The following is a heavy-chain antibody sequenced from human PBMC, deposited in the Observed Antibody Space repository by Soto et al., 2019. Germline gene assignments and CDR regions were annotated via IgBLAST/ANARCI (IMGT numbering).Heavy chain of an antibody. V-gene: IGHV3-33*01. D-gene: IGHD4-17*01. Sequence: QVQLVESGGGVVQPGRSLRLSCAASGFTFSSYGMHWVRQAPGKGLEWVAVIWYDGSNKYYADSVKGRFTISRDNSKNTLYLQMNSLRAEDTAVYYCARDPVVDYAHYGMDVWGQGTTVTVSS. CDR3: ARDPVVDYAHYGMDV. J-gene: IGHJ6*02. CDR1: GFTFSSYG. CDR2: IWYDGSNK.